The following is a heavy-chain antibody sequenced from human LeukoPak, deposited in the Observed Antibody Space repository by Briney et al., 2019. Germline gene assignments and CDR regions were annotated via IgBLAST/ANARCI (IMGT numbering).Heavy chain of an antibody. CDR3: ARDLWFGEYGMDV. CDR1: GGSISSGDYY. D-gene: IGHD3-10*01. V-gene: IGHV4-30-4*01. CDR2: IYYSGST. J-gene: IGHJ6*02. Sequence: PSQTLSLTCTVSGGSISSGDYYWSWIRQPPGKGLEWIGYIYYSGSTYYNPSLKSRVTISVDTYKNQFSLKLSSVTAADTAVYYCARDLWFGEYGMDVWGQGTTVTVSS.